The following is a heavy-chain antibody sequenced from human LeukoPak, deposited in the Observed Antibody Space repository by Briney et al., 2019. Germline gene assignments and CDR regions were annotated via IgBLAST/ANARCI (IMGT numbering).Heavy chain of an antibody. V-gene: IGHV3-7*04. D-gene: IGHD3-22*01. Sequence: QPGGSLRLSCEASGFTFSRYLMSWVRQAPGKGLEWVANIKQDGSEKYYVDSVKGRFTISRDNAKNALYLKMNSLRAEDTAVYYCARDYFDSSGYYDAFDIWGQGTMVTVSS. CDR2: IKQDGSEK. CDR3: ARDYFDSSGYYDAFDI. J-gene: IGHJ3*02. CDR1: GFTFSRYL.